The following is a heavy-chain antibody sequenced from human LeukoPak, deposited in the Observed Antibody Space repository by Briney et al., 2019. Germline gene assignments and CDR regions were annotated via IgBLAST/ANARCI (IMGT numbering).Heavy chain of an antibody. Sequence: GGSLRLSCAASGFTVSSNYMSWVRQAPGKGLEWVAYIWYDGSNKYYRDSVKGRFTISRDNSENTLYLQMNSLRAEDTAVYYCTRELGGGYYYYYGMDVWGQGTTVTVSS. CDR1: GFTVSSNY. CDR3: TRELGGGYYYYYGMDV. J-gene: IGHJ6*02. D-gene: IGHD2-15*01. CDR2: IWYDGSNK. V-gene: IGHV3-33*08.